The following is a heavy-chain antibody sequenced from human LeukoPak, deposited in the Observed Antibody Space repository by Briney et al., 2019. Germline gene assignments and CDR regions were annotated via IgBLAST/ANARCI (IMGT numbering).Heavy chain of an antibody. CDR3: ASHYDSSGFSWFDP. V-gene: IGHV4-34*01. Sequence: SETLSLTCAVYGGSFSGYYWSWIRQPPGKGLEWIGEINHSGSTNYNTSLKTRVTISVDTSKTQSSLKLSSVTAADTAVYYCASHYDSSGFSWFDPWGQGTLVTVSS. J-gene: IGHJ5*02. CDR2: INHSGST. D-gene: IGHD3-22*01. CDR1: GGSFSGYY.